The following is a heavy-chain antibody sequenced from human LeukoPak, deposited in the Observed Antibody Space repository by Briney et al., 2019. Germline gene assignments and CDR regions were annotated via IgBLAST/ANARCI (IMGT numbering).Heavy chain of an antibody. D-gene: IGHD3-9*01. V-gene: IGHV3-48*03. CDR3: TRGTGYSL. Sequence: GGSLRLSCAASGFTFSSYEMHWVRQAPGKGLEWVSHISGSGTTIYYADSVKGRFTISRDNAKNSLYLQMNSLRAGDTAVYYCTRGTGYSLWGQGTLVTVSS. J-gene: IGHJ4*02. CDR2: ISGSGTTI. CDR1: GFTFSSYE.